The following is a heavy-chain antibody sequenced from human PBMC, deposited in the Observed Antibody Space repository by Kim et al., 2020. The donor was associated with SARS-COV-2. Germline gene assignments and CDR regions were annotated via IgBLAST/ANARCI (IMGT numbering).Heavy chain of an antibody. CDR3: ARGSLVTKKPLLDY. CDR2: IFYSGNT. Sequence: SETLSLTCTVSGDSIRSYNWNWIRQPPGKGLEWIGNIFYSGNTNYSPSLESRVTISLDTPKSQFSLRLRSVTAANTAMYYCARGSLVTKKPLLDYWGQGTLVTVSS. CDR1: GDSIRSYN. D-gene: IGHD2-21*02. J-gene: IGHJ4*02. V-gene: IGHV4-59*01.